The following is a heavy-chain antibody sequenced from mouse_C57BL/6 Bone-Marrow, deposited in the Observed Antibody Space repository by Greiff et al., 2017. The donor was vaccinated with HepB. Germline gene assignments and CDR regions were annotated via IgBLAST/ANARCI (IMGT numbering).Heavy chain of an antibody. D-gene: IGHD2-13*01. CDR1: GFTFSDYG. CDR3: ARPEGDGDYGFAY. J-gene: IGHJ3*01. V-gene: IGHV5-15*01. CDR2: ISNLAYSI. Sequence: EVKLVESGGGLVQPGGSLKLSCAASGFTFSDYGMAWVRQAPRKGPEWVAFISNLAYSIYYADTVTGRFTISRENAKNTLYLEMSSLRSEDTAMYYCARPEGDGDYGFAYWGQGTLVTVSA.